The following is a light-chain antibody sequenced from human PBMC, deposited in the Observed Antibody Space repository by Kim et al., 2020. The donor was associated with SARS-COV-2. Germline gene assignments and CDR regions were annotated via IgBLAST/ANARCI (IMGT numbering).Light chain of an antibody. J-gene: IGLJ1*01. CDR1: SSDVGGYNY. Sequence: QSALTQPASVSGSPGQSITISCTGTSSDVGGYNYVSWYQQHPGKAPKLMIYDVSKRPSGVSNRFSGSKSGNTASLTISGLQAEDEADYYCCSYTSSSTFYVFGTGTKVTVL. CDR2: DVS. V-gene: IGLV2-14*01. CDR3: CSYTSSSTFYV.